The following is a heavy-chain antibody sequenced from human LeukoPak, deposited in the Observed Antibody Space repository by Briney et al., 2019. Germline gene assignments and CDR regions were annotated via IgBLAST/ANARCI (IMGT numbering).Heavy chain of an antibody. J-gene: IGHJ3*02. Sequence: APVKVSCKASGYTFTSYGISWVRQAPGQGLEWMGWISAYNGNTNYAQKLQGRVTMTTDTSTSTAYMELRSLRSDDTAVYYCATSPTYYYDSSGYSAFDIWGQGTMVTVSS. D-gene: IGHD3-22*01. CDR3: ATSPTYYYDSSGYSAFDI. CDR1: GYTFTSYG. CDR2: ISAYNGNT. V-gene: IGHV1-18*01.